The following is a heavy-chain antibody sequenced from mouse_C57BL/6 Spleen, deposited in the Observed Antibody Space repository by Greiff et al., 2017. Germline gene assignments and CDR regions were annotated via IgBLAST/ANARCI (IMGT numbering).Heavy chain of an antibody. CDR3: AIYYGSSYWFAY. D-gene: IGHD1-1*01. V-gene: IGHV1-82*01. CDR2: IYPGDGDT. CDR1: GYAFSSSW. Sequence: QVHVKQSGPELVKPGASVKISCKASGYAFSSSWMNWVKQRPGKGLEWIGRIYPGDGDTNYNGKFKGKATLTADKSSSTAYMQLSSLTSEDSAVYFCAIYYGSSYWFAYWGQGTLVTVSA. J-gene: IGHJ3*01.